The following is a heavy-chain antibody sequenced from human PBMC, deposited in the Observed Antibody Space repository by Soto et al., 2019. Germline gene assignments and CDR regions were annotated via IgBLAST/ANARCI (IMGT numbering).Heavy chain of an antibody. V-gene: IGHV1-8*01. CDR1: ESTFMNYG. J-gene: IGHJ5*02. D-gene: IGHD1-1*01. Sequence: ASVKVSCKASESTFMNYGISWVRQATGQGLEWMGWMNPNSGNTGYALKFQGRVSMTRNTSIYTVYLELSSLASDDTAVYYCVRMASSGTLNWFDPWGQGTLVTVSS. CDR2: MNPNSGNT. CDR3: VRMASSGTLNWFDP.